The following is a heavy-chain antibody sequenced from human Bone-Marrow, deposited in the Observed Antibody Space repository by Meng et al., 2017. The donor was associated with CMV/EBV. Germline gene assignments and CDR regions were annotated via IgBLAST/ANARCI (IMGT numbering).Heavy chain of an antibody. CDR1: GGTFTGYY. V-gene: IGHV1-2*02. J-gene: IGHJ6*02. Sequence: ASVKVSCKASGGTFTGYYMHWVRQAPGQGLEWMGWINPNSGGTNYAQKFQGRVTMTRDTSISTAYMELSRLRSDDTAVYYCAQGYCSSTSCYTLYYYYYYGMDVWGQGTTVTVSS. D-gene: IGHD2-2*02. CDR3: AQGYCSSTSCYTLYYYYYYGMDV. CDR2: INPNSGGT.